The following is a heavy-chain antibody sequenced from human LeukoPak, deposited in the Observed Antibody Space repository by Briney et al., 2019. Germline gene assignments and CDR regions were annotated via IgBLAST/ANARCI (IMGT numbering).Heavy chain of an antibody. CDR2: INHSGST. D-gene: IGHD5-18*01. Sequence: SETLSLTCAVYGGSFSGYYWSWIRQPPGKGLEWIGEINHSGSTNYNPSLKSRVTISVDTSKNQFSLKLSSVTAADTAVYYCGRGDTAMVTFVRWFWFDPWGQGTLVTVSS. CDR3: GRGDTAMVTFVRWFWFDP. J-gene: IGHJ5*02. CDR1: GGSFSGYY. V-gene: IGHV4-34*01.